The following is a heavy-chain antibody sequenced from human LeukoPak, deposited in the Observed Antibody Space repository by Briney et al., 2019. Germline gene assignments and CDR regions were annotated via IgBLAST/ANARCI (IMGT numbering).Heavy chain of an antibody. D-gene: IGHD5-18*01. CDR1: GGTFISYA. V-gene: IGHV1-69*13. Sequence: ASVKVSCKASGGTFISYAISWVRQAPGQGLEWMGGIIPIFGTASYAQKFQGRVTITADESTSTAYMELSSLRSEDTAVYYCARPLSGYSYGYYFDYWGQGTLVTVSS. J-gene: IGHJ4*02. CDR3: ARPLSGYSYGYYFDY. CDR2: IIPIFGTA.